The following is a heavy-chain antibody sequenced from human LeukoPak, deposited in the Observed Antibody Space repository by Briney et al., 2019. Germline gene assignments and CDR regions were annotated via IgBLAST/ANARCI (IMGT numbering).Heavy chain of an antibody. CDR3: ARVSSPPGELLLRYFDY. CDR1: GYTFTSYD. D-gene: IGHD1-26*01. J-gene: IGHJ4*02. CDR2: MNPNSGNT. Sequence: ASVKVSCKASGYTFTSYDINWVRQATGQGLEWMGWMNPNSGNTGYARKFQGRVTMTRDTSISTAYMELSRLRSDDTAVYYCARVSSPPGELLLRYFDYWGQGTLVTVSS. V-gene: IGHV1-8*01.